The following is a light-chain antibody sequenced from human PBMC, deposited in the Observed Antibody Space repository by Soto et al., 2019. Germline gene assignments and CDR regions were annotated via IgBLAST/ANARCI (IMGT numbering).Light chain of an antibody. Sequence: EIVLTQSPATLSLSPGERATLSCRASQSVSSYLAWYQQKPGQAPRLLIYDAYNRATGIPARFSGSGSGTDFTLTIRRLEPEDFSVYYCQQRSNWQTFGQGTKLEIK. CDR2: DAY. V-gene: IGKV3-11*01. CDR1: QSVSSY. J-gene: IGKJ2*01. CDR3: QQRSNWQT.